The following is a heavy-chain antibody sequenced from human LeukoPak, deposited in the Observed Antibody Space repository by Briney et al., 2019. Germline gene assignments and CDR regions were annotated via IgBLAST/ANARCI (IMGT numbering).Heavy chain of an antibody. CDR1: GVTFSSYG. Sequence: PGGSLRLSCAASGVTFSSYGMHWVRQAPGKGLEWVAFIRYDGSNKYYADSVKGRFTISRDNSKNTLYLQMNSLRAEDTAVYYCAKDVVGTTYYFDYWGQGTLVTVSS. CDR3: AKDVVGTTYYFDY. V-gene: IGHV3-30*02. J-gene: IGHJ4*02. CDR2: IRYDGSNK. D-gene: IGHD1-1*01.